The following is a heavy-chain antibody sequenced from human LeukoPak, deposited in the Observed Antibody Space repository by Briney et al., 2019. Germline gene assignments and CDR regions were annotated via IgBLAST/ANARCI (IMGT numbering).Heavy chain of an antibody. CDR1: GFTFSSYW. Sequence: NPGGSLRLSCATSGFTFSSYWMHWVRQVPGKGLVWVSHINSDGSSIGYADSVKGRFTISRDNAKNTLYLQMNSLRVEDTAVYFCAQSGGFLIAAWGQGTLVTVSS. V-gene: IGHV3-74*01. CDR2: INSDGSSI. CDR3: AQSGGFLIAA. J-gene: IGHJ4*02. D-gene: IGHD2-15*01.